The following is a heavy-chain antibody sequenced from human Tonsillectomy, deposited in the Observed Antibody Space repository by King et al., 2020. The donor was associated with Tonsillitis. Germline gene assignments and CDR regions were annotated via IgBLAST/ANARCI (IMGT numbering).Heavy chain of an antibody. J-gene: IGHJ4*02. CDR2: MYYSGTI. CDR1: GGSISSSDHY. V-gene: IGHV4-39*01. D-gene: IGHD1-26*01. CDR3: ARSVLGSFDY. Sequence: QLQESGPGVVKPSETLSLTCPVSGGSISSSDHYWAWIRQPPGKGLEWIGYMYYSGTIFYNPSLKSRITISGGTSENRFSLKLSSVTAADTAVYFCARSVLGSFDYWGQGALVTVSS.